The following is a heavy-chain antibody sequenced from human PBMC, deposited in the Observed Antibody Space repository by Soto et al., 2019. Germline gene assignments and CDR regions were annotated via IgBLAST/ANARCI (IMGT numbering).Heavy chain of an antibody. Sequence: ASVKVSCKVSGYTLTELSMHWVRQAPGKGLEWMVGFDPEDGETIYAQKFQGRVTMTEDTSTDTAYMELSSLRSEDTAVYYCATDRCSSTSCYWRGAFDIWGQGTMVTVSS. CDR1: GYTLTELS. V-gene: IGHV1-24*01. CDR2: FDPEDGET. D-gene: IGHD2-2*01. CDR3: ATDRCSSTSCYWRGAFDI. J-gene: IGHJ3*02.